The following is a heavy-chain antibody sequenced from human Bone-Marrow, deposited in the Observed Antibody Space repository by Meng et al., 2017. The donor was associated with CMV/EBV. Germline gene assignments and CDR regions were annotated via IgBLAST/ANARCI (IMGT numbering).Heavy chain of an antibody. Sequence: ASVKVSCKASGYTFTGYYMHWVRQAPGQGLEWMGWINPNSGGTNYAQKFQGRVTMTRDTSISTAYMELSRLRSDDTAVYYCARGGGRRNKVVTYDYWGQGTLVTVSS. D-gene: IGHD4-23*01. J-gene: IGHJ4*02. V-gene: IGHV1-2*02. CDR1: GYTFTGYY. CDR3: ARGGGRRNKVVTYDY. CDR2: INPNSGGT.